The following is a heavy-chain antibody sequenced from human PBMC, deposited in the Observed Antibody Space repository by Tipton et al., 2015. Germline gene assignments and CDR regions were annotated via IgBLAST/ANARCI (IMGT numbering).Heavy chain of an antibody. J-gene: IGHJ5*02. CDR1: RGSISTSSYY. CDR3: ARHVRYSSGRVIFYNNWFDP. CDR2: IYYGGST. D-gene: IGHD6-19*01. V-gene: IGHV4-39*01. Sequence: TLSLTCTVSRGSISTSSYYWGWISQPPGKGLEWIGSIYYGGSTYYNVTLESRVTMPEDTSKNQFSLKLSYVTAADTAVYYCARHVRYSSGRVIFYNNWFDPWGRGTLVTVSS.